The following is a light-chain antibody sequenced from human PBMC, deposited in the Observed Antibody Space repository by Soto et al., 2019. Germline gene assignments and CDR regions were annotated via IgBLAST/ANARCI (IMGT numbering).Light chain of an antibody. CDR1: SSNIGNNY. CDR3: ATWDTSLSAGGV. Sequence: QSFLTQPPSVSAAPGRKVTISCAGSSSNIGNNYVSWYQHLPGTAPKLLIYDNDKRPSGIPDRFSGSKSGTSATLGITGLQTGDEADYYCATWDTSLSAGGVFGTGTKVTVL. V-gene: IGLV1-51*01. J-gene: IGLJ1*01. CDR2: DND.